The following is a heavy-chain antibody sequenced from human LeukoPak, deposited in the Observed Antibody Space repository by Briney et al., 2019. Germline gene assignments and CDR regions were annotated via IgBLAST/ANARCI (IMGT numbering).Heavy chain of an antibody. Sequence: PGGSLRLSCAASGFTFSSYSMNWVRQAPGKGLEWVSSISSSSSYIYYADSVKGRFTISRDNAKNSLHLQMNSLRAEDTAVYYCARDRGGYEYYFDYWGQGTLVTVSS. CDR1: GFTFSSYS. V-gene: IGHV3-21*01. CDR3: ARDRGGYEYYFDY. CDR2: ISSSSSYI. D-gene: IGHD5-12*01. J-gene: IGHJ4*02.